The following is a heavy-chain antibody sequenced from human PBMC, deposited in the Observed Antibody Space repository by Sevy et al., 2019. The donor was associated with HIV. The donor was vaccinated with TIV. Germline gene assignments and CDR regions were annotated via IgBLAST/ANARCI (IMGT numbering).Heavy chain of an antibody. CDR2: ITWNSGNI. J-gene: IGHJ4*02. Sequence: GGSLRLSCEASGFKFDDYAMHWVRQGPGKGLEWVSGITWNSGNIAYADSVKGRFTISRGNAKNSLYLQMDSLRPEDTAFYYCAKGRGAMGLTVCGSDCYIDYWGQGALVTVSS. CDR1: GFKFDDYA. D-gene: IGHD2-21*02. CDR3: AKGRGAMGLTVCGSDCYIDY. V-gene: IGHV3-9*01.